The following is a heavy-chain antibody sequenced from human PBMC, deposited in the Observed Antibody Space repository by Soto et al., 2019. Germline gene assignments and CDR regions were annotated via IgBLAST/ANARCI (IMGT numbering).Heavy chain of an antibody. CDR3: ARVYSGSYSDS. D-gene: IGHD1-26*01. CDR1: GASIRSNNR. V-gene: IGHV4-4*02. J-gene: IGHJ4*02. Sequence: PSETLSLTCAVSGASIRSNNRWSWVRQPPGKGLEWIGEIFHSGSTNYNPSLKTRLTISVDMSKNHFSLTLSSVTAADTAVYYCARVYSGSYSDSWGRGTPVTVSS. CDR2: IFHSGST.